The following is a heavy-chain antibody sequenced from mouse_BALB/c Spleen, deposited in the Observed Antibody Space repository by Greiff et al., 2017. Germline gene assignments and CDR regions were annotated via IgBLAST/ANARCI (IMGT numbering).Heavy chain of an antibody. D-gene: IGHD2-1*01. V-gene: IGHV3-6*02. Sequence: ESGPGLVKPSQSLSLTCSVTGYSITSGYYWNWIRQFPGNKLEWMGYISYDGSNNYNPSLKNRISITRDTSKNQFFLKLNSVTTEDTATYYCARTLYYCFAYWGQGTLVTVSA. CDR2: ISYDGSN. J-gene: IGHJ3*01. CDR3: ARTLYYCFAY. CDR1: GYSITSGYY.